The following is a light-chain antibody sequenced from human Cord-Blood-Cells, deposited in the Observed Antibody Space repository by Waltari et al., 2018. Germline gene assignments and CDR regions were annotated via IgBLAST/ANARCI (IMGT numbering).Light chain of an antibody. CDR2: EGS. CDR3: CSYAGSSTLV. J-gene: IGLJ2*01. Sequence: QSALTQPASVSGSPGQSITISCTGTSSDVGSYKLVSCYQQHPGKAPKLMVYEGSKRPSGFSNRFSCSKSGNTASLTISGLQAEDEADYYCCSYAGSSTLVFGGGTKLTVL. CDR1: SSDVGSYKL. V-gene: IGLV2-23*01.